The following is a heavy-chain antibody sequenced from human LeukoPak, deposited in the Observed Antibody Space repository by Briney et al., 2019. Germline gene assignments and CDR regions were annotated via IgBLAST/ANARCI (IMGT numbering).Heavy chain of an antibody. D-gene: IGHD3-3*01. V-gene: IGHV1-69*05. J-gene: IGHJ5*02. Sequence: APVKVSCKASGGTFSSYAISWVRQAPGQGLEWMGGIIPIFGTANYAQKFQGRVTITTDESTSTAYMELSSLRSEDTAVYYCAVGDTIFGVVTNWFDPWGQGTLVTVSS. CDR1: GGTFSSYA. CDR2: IIPIFGTA. CDR3: AVGDTIFGVVTNWFDP.